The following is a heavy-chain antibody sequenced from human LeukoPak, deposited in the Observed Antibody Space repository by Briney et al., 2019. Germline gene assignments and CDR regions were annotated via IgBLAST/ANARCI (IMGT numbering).Heavy chain of an antibody. V-gene: IGHV3-11*01. D-gene: IGHD2-2*01. CDR3: ARTACSSTSCAFDY. J-gene: IGHJ4*02. Sequence: PGGSLRLSCAASGFTFSDYYMSWIRRAPGKGLEWVSYISSSGSTIYYADSVKGRFTISRDNAKNSLYLQMNSLRAEDTAVYYCARTACSSTSCAFDYWGQGTLVTVSS. CDR1: GFTFSDYY. CDR2: ISSSGSTI.